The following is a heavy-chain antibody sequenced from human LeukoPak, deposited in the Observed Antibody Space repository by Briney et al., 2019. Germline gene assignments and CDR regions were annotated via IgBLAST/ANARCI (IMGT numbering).Heavy chain of an antibody. J-gene: IGHJ3*02. CDR2: ICTSGDCT. CDR3: AREGYSGSFDAFDI. CDR1: GFTFKNYG. Sequence: GGSLRLSCAASGFTFKNYGMSWVRQAPGKGLEWVSAICTSGDCTYYGDSVKGRLTISRDNSKNTVYLQMNSLRAADTAVYYCAREGYSGSFDAFDIWGQGTMVTVSS. V-gene: IGHV3-23*01. D-gene: IGHD1-26*01.